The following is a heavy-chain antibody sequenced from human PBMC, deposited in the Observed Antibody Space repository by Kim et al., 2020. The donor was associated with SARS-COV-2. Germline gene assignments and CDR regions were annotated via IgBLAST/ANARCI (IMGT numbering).Heavy chain of an antibody. Sequence: GESLKISCKGSGYSFTSYWISWVRQMPGKGLEWMGRIDPSDSYTNYSPSFQGHVTISADKSISTAYLQWSSLKASDTAMYYCARRPHSSGWYSENGYFDLWGRGTLVTVSS. V-gene: IGHV5-10-1*01. CDR1: GYSFTSYW. J-gene: IGHJ2*01. CDR3: ARRPHSSGWYSENGYFDL. CDR2: IDPSDSYT. D-gene: IGHD6-19*01.